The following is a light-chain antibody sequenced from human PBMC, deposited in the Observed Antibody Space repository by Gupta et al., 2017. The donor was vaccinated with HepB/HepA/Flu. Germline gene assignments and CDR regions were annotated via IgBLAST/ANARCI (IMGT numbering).Light chain of an antibody. CDR3: SSYTSSSTGV. V-gene: IGLV2-14*03. CDR2: DVS. J-gene: IGLJ3*02. Sequence: QSALTQPASVSGSPGQSITISCTGTSSDVGGSNYVSWYQQHPGKAPKLMSYDVSNRPSGVSNRFSGSKSGNTASLTISGLQAEDEADYYCSSYTSSSTGVFGGGTKLTVL. CDR1: SSDVGGSNY.